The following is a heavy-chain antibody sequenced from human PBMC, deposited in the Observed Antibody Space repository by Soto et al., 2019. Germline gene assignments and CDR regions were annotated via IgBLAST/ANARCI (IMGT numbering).Heavy chain of an antibody. J-gene: IGHJ5*02. CDR2: ISAYNGNT. D-gene: IGHD1-1*01. Sequence: GAPVEVSCKASGFTFSSYCISWVRQAPGQGLEWMGWISAYNGNTNYAQKLQGRVTMTTDTSTSTAYMELRSLRSDDTAVYYCARRLTTRAWFDPWGQGTLVTVSS. CDR1: GFTFSSYC. V-gene: IGHV1-18*01. CDR3: ARRLTTRAWFDP.